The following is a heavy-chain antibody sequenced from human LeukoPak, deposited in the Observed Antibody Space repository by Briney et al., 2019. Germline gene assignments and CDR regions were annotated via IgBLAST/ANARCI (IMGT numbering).Heavy chain of an antibody. CDR1: GGSISSSNW. D-gene: IGHD3-22*01. CDR2: IYHSGST. V-gene: IGHV4-4*02. Sequence: PSETLSLTCAVSGGSISSSNWWSWVRPPPGKGLEWIGEIYHSGSTNYNPSLKSRITISVDTSKNQFSLKLSSVTAADTAVYYCAREDYYDSSGYYLDCWGQGTLVTVSS. CDR3: AREDYYDSSGYYLDC. J-gene: IGHJ4*02.